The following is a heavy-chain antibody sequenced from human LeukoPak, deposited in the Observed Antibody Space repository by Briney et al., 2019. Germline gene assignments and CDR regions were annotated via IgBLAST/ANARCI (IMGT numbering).Heavy chain of an antibody. CDR2: IRYDGSNK. J-gene: IGHJ4*02. CDR1: GFTFSSYG. D-gene: IGHD4-11*01. CDR3: GKGNGFDY. Sequence: GGSLRLSCAASGFTFSSYGMHWVRQAPGKGLEWVAFIRYDGSNKYYADSVKGRFTITRDNSKNTLYLQVNSLRAEDTAVYYCGKGNGFDYWGQGTLVTVSS. V-gene: IGHV3-30*02.